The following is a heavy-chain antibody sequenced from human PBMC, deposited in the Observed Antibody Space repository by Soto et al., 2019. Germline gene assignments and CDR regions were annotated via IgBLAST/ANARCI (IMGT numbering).Heavy chain of an antibody. J-gene: IGHJ3*02. CDR1: GYSISSGYY. D-gene: IGHD5-12*01. Sequence: SQTLSLTCTVSGYSISSGYYWGWIRQPPGKGLEWIGSIYHSGSTYYNPSLKSRVTISVDTSKNQFSLKLSSVTAADTAVYYCASWVDIVATLDAFDIWGQGTMVTVSS. V-gene: IGHV4-38-2*02. CDR2: IYHSGST. CDR3: ASWVDIVATLDAFDI.